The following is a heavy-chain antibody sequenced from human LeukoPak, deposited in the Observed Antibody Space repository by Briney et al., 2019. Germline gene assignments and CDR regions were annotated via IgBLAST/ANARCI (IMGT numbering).Heavy chain of an antibody. CDR1: GFTFSSYS. CDR2: ITSSSSSM. D-gene: IGHD1-26*01. J-gene: IGHJ4*02. V-gene: IGHV3-48*04. Sequence: PGGSLRLSCAASGFTFSSYSMNWVRQAPGKELEWISYITSSSSSMYYADSVKGRFTISRDNAKNSLYLQMNSLRAEDTAVYYCARVSGSYGDSAYWGQGTLVTVSS. CDR3: ARVSGSYGDSAY.